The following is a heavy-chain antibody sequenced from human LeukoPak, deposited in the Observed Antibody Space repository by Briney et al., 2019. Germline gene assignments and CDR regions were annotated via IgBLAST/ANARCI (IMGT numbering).Heavy chain of an antibody. CDR1: GVSISSGGYY. D-gene: IGHD3-10*01. Sequence: SETLSLTCTVSGVSISSGGYYWSWLRQHPGKGLEWMGYIYYSGSTYYNPSLKSRVTISVDTSKNQFSLKLSSVTAADTAVYYCARDCYYGSGSYHNWFDPWGQGTLVTVSS. CDR2: IYYSGST. CDR3: ARDCYYGSGSYHNWFDP. V-gene: IGHV4-31*03. J-gene: IGHJ5*02.